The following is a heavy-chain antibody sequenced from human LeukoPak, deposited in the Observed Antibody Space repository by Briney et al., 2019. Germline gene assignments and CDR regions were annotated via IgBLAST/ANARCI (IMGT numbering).Heavy chain of an antibody. CDR3: SGSNPGYYYYMDV. CDR1: GFTFSGSA. J-gene: IGHJ6*03. Sequence: GGSLRLSCAASGFTFSGSAMHWVRQASGKGLEWVGRIRSKANSYATAYAASVKGRFTISRDDSKNTAYLQMNSLKTEDTAVYYCSGSNPGYYYYMDVWGKGTTVTVSS. V-gene: IGHV3-73*01. D-gene: IGHD3-10*01. CDR2: IRSKANSYAT.